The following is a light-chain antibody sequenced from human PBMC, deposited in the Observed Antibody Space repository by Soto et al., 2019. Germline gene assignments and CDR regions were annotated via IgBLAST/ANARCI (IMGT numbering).Light chain of an antibody. V-gene: IGKV1-27*01. J-gene: IGKJ3*01. Sequence: DIQMTQSPSSLSASVGDRVTITCRASQGISNYLAWYQQNPGKVPKLLIYAASTMQSGVPSRFSGSGSGTDFHLTTSSLQTQGVATEYRQKYNCTAFLFGPRTKVDI. CDR3: QKYNCTAFL. CDR1: QGISNY. CDR2: AAS.